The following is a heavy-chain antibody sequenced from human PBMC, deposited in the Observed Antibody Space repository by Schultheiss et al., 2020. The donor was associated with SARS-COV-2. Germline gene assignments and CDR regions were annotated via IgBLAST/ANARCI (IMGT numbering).Heavy chain of an antibody. CDR1: GFTFDDYA. CDR2: ISWNSGSI. D-gene: IGHD4-11*01. V-gene: IGHV3-9*01. Sequence: GGSLRLSCAASGFTFDDYAMHWVRQAPGKGLEWVSGISWNSGSIGYADSVKGRFTISRDNAKNSLYLQMNSLRAEDTALYYCAKDSSYDYSSNWFDPWGQGTLVTVAS. J-gene: IGHJ5*02. CDR3: AKDSSYDYSSNWFDP.